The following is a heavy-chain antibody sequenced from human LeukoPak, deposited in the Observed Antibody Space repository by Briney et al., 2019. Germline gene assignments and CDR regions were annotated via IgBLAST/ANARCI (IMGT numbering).Heavy chain of an antibody. D-gene: IGHD3-10*01. CDR3: ARIFRGAYFDY. Sequence: PSETLSLTCTVSGGSISSYYWSWIRQPPGKGLEWIGYIHFSGSTSYNPSLKSRVTVSDDKSKNQFSLKLSSVTAADTAVYYCARIFRGAYFDYWGQGTLVTVSS. CDR1: GGSISSYY. CDR2: IHFSGST. V-gene: IGHV4-59*01. J-gene: IGHJ4*02.